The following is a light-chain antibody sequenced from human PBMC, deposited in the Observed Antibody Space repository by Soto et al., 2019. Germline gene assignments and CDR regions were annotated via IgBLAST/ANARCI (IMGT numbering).Light chain of an antibody. Sequence: QSALTQAPCASGCPGQSVTISCTGTSSDVGGYNFVSWYQHFPGKAPKLIIYEVTKRPSGVPDRFSGSKSGNTASLTVSGLQTDDEADYYCSSYGGSNNFVFGTGTKVTVL. CDR3: SSYGGSNNFV. J-gene: IGLJ1*01. V-gene: IGLV2-8*01. CDR1: SSDVGGYNF. CDR2: EVT.